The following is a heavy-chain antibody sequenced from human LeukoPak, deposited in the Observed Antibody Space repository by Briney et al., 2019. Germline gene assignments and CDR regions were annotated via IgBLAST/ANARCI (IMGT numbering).Heavy chain of an antibody. CDR2: ISVYNGNT. V-gene: IGHV1-18*01. J-gene: IGHJ4*02. D-gene: IGHD3-22*01. Sequence: VASVKVSCKASGYPFTKFGISWVRQAPGQGLEWVGWISVYNGNTNSAQKLQGRVTMTTETSTSTVYMELRSLRSDDTAVYYCARDQRDYDSSGYYGAWGQGTLVTVSS. CDR3: ARDQRDYDSSGYYGA. CDR1: GYPFTKFG.